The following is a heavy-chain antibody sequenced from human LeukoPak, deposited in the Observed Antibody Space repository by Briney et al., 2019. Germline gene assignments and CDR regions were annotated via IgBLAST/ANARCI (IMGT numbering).Heavy chain of an antibody. V-gene: IGHV3-7*01. J-gene: IGHJ6*02. CDR1: GFTFSSYS. CDR2: IKQDGSEK. CDR3: ARVRSLWFGDRPYGMDV. Sequence: GGSLRLSCAASGFTFSSYSTNWVRQAPGKGLEWVANIKQDGSEKYYVDSVKGRFTISRDNAKNSLYLQMNSLRAEDTAVYYCARVRSLWFGDRPYGMDVWGQGTTVTVSS. D-gene: IGHD3-10*01.